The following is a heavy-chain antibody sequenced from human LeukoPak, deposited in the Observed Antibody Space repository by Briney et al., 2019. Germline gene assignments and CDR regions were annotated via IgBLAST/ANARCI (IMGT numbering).Heavy chain of an antibody. Sequence: SETLSLTCTVSGDSISSYYWSWIRQPAGKGLEWIGRFHITGSTTYNPPLKSRVSISVDTSRNQFSLKLRSVTAADTAVYYCASMSQPSGSFDLWGQGTLVTVSS. CDR2: FHITGST. J-gene: IGHJ4*02. D-gene: IGHD3-10*01. CDR3: ASMSQPSGSFDL. CDR1: GDSISSYY. V-gene: IGHV4-4*07.